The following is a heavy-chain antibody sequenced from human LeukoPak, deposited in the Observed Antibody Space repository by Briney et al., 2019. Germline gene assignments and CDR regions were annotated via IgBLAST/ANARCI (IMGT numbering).Heavy chain of an antibody. J-gene: IGHJ4*02. CDR3: ARGPFLEWLSLDY. CDR1: GGSISSGDYY. Sequence: PSQTLSLTCTVSGGSISSGDYYWSWIRQPPGKGLEWIGYIYYSGSTYYNPSVKSRVTISVDTSKNQFSLKLSSVTAADTAVYYCARGPFLEWLSLDYWGQGTLVTVSS. V-gene: IGHV4-30-4*08. CDR2: IYYSGST. D-gene: IGHD3-3*01.